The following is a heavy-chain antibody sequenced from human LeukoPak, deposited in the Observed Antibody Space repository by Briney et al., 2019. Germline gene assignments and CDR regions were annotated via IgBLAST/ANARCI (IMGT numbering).Heavy chain of an antibody. CDR2: ISGSGGST. V-gene: IGHV3-23*01. Sequence: GGSLRLSCASSGFAFSSYAMSWVRQAPGKGLQWVSAISGSGGSTYYADSVKCRFTISRDNSKNTLYLQMNSLRAEDTAVYYCAKPSYYYYMDVWGKGTTVTVSS. CDR1: GFAFSSYA. CDR3: AKPSYYYYMDV. J-gene: IGHJ6*03.